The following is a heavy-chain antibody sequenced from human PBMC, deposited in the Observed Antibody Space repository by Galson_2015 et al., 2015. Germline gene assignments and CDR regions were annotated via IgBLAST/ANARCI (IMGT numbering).Heavy chain of an antibody. J-gene: IGHJ6*02. V-gene: IGHV4-34*01. Sequence: ETLSLHCAVYGGSFSGYYWSWIRQPPGRGLEWIGEINHSGSTNYNPSLKSRVTISVDTSKNQFSLKLSSVTAADTAVYYCARTGYSYGYGYYYGMDVWGQGTTVTVSS. D-gene: IGHD5-18*01. CDR2: INHSGST. CDR1: GGSFSGYY. CDR3: ARTGYSYGYGYYYGMDV.